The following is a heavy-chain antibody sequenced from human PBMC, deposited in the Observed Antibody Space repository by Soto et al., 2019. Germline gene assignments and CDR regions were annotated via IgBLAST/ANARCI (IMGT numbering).Heavy chain of an antibody. Sequence: GGSLRLSCTTSGFTFGDYALSWVRQAPGKGLEWVGFIRRNAYGGTTDYAASVKGRFTISRDDSKGIAYLQMNSLRTEDTALYYCTRASSLDFDFWGQGTLVSVCS. V-gene: IGHV3-49*04. D-gene: IGHD3-16*01. CDR3: TRASSLDFDF. CDR2: IRRNAYGGTT. CDR1: GFTFGDYA. J-gene: IGHJ4*02.